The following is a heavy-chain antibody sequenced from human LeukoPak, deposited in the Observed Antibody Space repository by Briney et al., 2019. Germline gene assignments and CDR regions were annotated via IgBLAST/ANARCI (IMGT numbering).Heavy chain of an antibody. CDR1: GYTFTSYY. V-gene: IGHV1-46*01. CDR2: INPTGGST. Sequence: ASVKVSCKASGYTFTSYYMHWVRQAPGEGLEWMGIINPTGGSTSYAQKFQGRVTMTRDTSTSTVYMELSSLRSEDTAVYYCARDHYHKIHSVMVTAPDYWGQGTLVIVSS. CDR3: ARDHYHKIHSVMVTAPDY. D-gene: IGHD2-21*02. J-gene: IGHJ4*02.